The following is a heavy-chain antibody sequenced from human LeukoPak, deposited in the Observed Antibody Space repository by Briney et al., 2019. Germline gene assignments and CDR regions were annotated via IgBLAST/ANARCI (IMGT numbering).Heavy chain of an antibody. CDR2: ISGSGGST. CDR3: AKDPNHPGPLDY. Sequence: PGGSLRLSCAASGFTFSSYAMSWVRQAPGKGPEWVSAISGSGGSTYYADSVKGRFTISRDNSKNTLYLQMYSLRAEDTAVYYCAKDPNHPGPLDYWGQGTLVTVSS. J-gene: IGHJ4*02. CDR1: GFTFSSYA. D-gene: IGHD1-14*01. V-gene: IGHV3-23*01.